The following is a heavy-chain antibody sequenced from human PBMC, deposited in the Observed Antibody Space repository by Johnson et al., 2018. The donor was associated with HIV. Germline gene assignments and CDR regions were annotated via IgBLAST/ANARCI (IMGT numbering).Heavy chain of an antibody. D-gene: IGHD3/OR15-3a*01. Sequence: VQLVESGGGVVRPGGSLRLSCAASGFTFDDYGMSWVRQAPGQGLEWGSGINWNGGSTGYADSVKGRFTISRENAKSSLYLQMHSLTVGDTAVYYCARQGLTVDALDIWGQGTMVIVSS. CDR2: INWNGGST. CDR1: GFTFDDYG. J-gene: IGHJ3*02. V-gene: IGHV3-20*04. CDR3: ARQGLTVDALDI.